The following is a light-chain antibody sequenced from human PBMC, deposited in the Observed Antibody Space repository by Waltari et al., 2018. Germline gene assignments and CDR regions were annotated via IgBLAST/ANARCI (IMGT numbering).Light chain of an antibody. Sequence: EIMLTQSPGTLSLSPRERATLSCRASRSISKYLAWYQQKPGPDPRLLIYDASIRATGIPDRFSGSGYGTDFSLTISRLEPEDYAVYYCQKYGSLPATFGRGTKVEIK. CDR1: RSISKY. CDR2: DAS. V-gene: IGKV3-20*01. J-gene: IGKJ1*01. CDR3: QKYGSLPAT.